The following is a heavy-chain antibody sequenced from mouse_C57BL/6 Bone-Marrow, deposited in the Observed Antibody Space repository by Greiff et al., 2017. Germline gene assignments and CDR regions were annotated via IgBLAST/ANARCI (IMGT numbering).Heavy chain of an antibody. J-gene: IGHJ2*01. CDR2: IRNKANGYTT. CDR1: GFTFTDYY. V-gene: IGHV7-3*01. Sequence: EVQVVESGGGLVQPGGSLSLSCAASGFTFTDYYMSWVRQPPGKALEWLGFIRNKANGYTTEYSASVKGRFTISRDNSQSILYLQMNALRAEDSATYYCARYSTNYFDYWGQGTTLTVSS. CDR3: ARYSTNYFDY.